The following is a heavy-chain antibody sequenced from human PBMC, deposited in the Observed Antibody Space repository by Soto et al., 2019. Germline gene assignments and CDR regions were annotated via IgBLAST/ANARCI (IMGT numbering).Heavy chain of an antibody. CDR3: ARDWILATVTTLGY. CDR1: GFTFSSYS. Sequence: EVQLVESGGGLVKPGGSLRLSCAASGFTFSSYSMNWVRQAPGKGLEWVSSISSSSSYIYYADVVKGRFTISRDNAKNSLYLQMNSLRAEDTAVYYCARDWILATVTTLGYWGQGTLVTVSS. V-gene: IGHV3-21*01. D-gene: IGHD4-17*01. CDR2: ISSSSSYI. J-gene: IGHJ4*02.